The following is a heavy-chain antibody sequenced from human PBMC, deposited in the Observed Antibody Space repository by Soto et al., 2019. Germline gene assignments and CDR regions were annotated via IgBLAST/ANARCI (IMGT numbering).Heavy chain of an antibody. CDR2: IYPSDSDI. CDR1: VYSFTSHW. J-gene: IGHJ6*02. V-gene: IGHV5-51*01. D-gene: IGHD2-2*01. Sequence: PRESLKISCKTSVYSFTSHWIAWVRQMPGKGLEWMGIIYPSDSDIRYRPSFQGQVTISVDKSISTAYLQWSSLKASDTATYYCARQDYSNYRGGMDVWGQGATVTVSS. CDR3: ARQDYSNYRGGMDV.